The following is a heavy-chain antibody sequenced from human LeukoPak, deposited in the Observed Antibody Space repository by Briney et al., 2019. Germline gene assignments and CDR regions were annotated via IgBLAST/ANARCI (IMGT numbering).Heavy chain of an antibody. J-gene: IGHJ4*02. V-gene: IGHV4-31*03. CDR2: IYYSGST. Sequence: PSETLSPTCTVSGGSISSGGYYWSWVRQHPGKGLEWIGNIYYSGSTYYNPSLKSRVTISVDTSKNQFSLKVSSVTAADTAVYYCARVHWNVRSFDYWGQGTLVTVSS. D-gene: IGHD1-1*01. CDR1: GGSISSGGYY. CDR3: ARVHWNVRSFDY.